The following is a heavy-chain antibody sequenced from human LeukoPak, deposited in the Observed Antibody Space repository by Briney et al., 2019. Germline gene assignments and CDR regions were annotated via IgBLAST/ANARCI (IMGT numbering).Heavy chain of an antibody. V-gene: IGHV3-23*01. J-gene: IGHJ4*02. D-gene: IGHD2-2*02. CDR1: GFTFSSCA. Sequence: GGSLRLSCAASGFTFSSCAMSWVRQAPGKGLEWVSGITDSGFTTFYANSVKGRFTISRDNSKHTLYLQMNSLRAEDTAVYYRANAGFCSSTTCYNPFDHWGQGTLVTVSS. CDR2: ITDSGFTT. CDR3: ANAGFCSSTTCYNPFDH.